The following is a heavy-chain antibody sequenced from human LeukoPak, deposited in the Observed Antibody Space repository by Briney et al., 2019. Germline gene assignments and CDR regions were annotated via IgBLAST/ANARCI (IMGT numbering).Heavy chain of an antibody. D-gene: IGHD3-10*01. V-gene: IGHV1-69*05. CDR3: ARATTYYYGSGTYYYYYMDV. CDR1: GGTFSSYA. CDR2: IIPIFGTA. J-gene: IGHJ6*03. Sequence: ASVKVSCQASGGTFSSYAISWVRQAPGQGLEWMGGIIPIFGTANYAQKFQGRVTITTDESTSTAYMELSSLRSEDTAVYYCARATTYYYGSGTYYYYYMDVWGKGTTVTVSS.